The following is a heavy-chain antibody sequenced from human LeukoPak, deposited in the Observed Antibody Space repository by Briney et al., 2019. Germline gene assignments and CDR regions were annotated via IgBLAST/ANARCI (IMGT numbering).Heavy chain of an antibody. CDR2: INPNSGGT. J-gene: IGHJ6*03. CDR1: GYTFTGYY. CDR3: ARVAARDYYYYYMDV. D-gene: IGHD6-6*01. V-gene: IGHV1-2*02. Sequence: GASVKVSCKASGYTFTGYYIHWVRQAPGQGREGMGWINPNSGGTNYAQKFQGRVTTTRDTSISTAYMELSRLRSDDTAVYYCARVAARDYYYYYMDVWGKGTTVTVSS.